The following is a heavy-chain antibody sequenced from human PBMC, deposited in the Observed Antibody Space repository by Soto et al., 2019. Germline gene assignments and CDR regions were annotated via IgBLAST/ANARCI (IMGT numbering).Heavy chain of an antibody. CDR2: ISGGGGST. Sequence: PGGSLRLSCAASGFTFSSFAMTWVRQAPGKGLEWVSGISGGGGSTYYADSVKGQFAISRDNSEDTLSLQMNSLRAEDTAVYYCARPTYYYGSGSSEYYYYYGLDVWGQGTTVTVSS. D-gene: IGHD3-10*01. J-gene: IGHJ6*02. V-gene: IGHV3-23*01. CDR3: ARPTYYYGSGSSEYYYYYGLDV. CDR1: GFTFSSFA.